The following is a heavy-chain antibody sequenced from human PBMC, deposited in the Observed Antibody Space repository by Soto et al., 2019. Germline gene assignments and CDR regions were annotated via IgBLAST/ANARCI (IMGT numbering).Heavy chain of an antibody. CDR1: GYSFIAYY. CDR2: INPRNGAT. V-gene: IGHV1-2*02. Sequence: ASVKVSCKASGYSFIAYYMHWMRQAPGQGPEWMGWINPRNGATNCAQRFQGRVSVTRDTSINTAYLELSRLRSDDTAVYYCARLPPPGLYYMSMDVWGQGTTVTVSS. CDR3: ARLPPPGLYYMSMDV. J-gene: IGHJ6*02. D-gene: IGHD1-26*01.